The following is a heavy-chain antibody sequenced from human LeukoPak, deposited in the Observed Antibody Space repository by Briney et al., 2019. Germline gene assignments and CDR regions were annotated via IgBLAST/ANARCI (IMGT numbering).Heavy chain of an antibody. CDR3: ARDLIQYSSSSHYYYYYMDV. CDR1: GYTFTGYY. D-gene: IGHD6-6*01. CDR2: INPNSGGT. V-gene: IGHV1-2*02. J-gene: IGHJ6*03. Sequence: ASVKVSCKASGYTFTGYYMHWVRQAPGQGLEWMGWINPNSGGTNYTEKFQGRVAMTWDTSISTAYMELSRLRSDDTAVYYCARDLIQYSSSSHYYYYYMDVWGKGTTVTVSS.